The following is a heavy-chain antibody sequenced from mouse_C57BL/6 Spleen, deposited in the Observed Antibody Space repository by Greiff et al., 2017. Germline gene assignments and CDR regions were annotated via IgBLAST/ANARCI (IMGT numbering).Heavy chain of an antibody. J-gene: IGHJ2*01. CDR3: ARGRGTVYDVKGYYFDY. D-gene: IGHD2-12*01. CDR2: IDPSDSYT. V-gene: IGHV1-69*01. CDR1: GYTFTSYW. Sequence: QVQLQQPGAELVMPGASVKLSCKASGYTFTSYWMHWVKQRPGQGLEWIGEIDPSDSYTNYNQKFKGKSTLTVDKSSGTAYMQLSSLTSEDSAVYYCARGRGTVYDVKGYYFDYWGQGTTLTVSS.